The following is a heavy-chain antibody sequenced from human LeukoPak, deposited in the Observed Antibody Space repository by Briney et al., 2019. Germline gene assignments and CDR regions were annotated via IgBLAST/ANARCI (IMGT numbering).Heavy chain of an antibody. Sequence: ASVKVSCKASGYTFTSYGINWVRQATGQGLEWMGWMNPNSGNTGYAQKFQGRVTMTRNTSISTAYMELSSLRSEDTAVYYCARVDPDYDFWSGYYFDYWGQGTLVTVSS. J-gene: IGHJ4*02. CDR3: ARVDPDYDFWSGYYFDY. D-gene: IGHD3-3*01. V-gene: IGHV1-8*01. CDR2: MNPNSGNT. CDR1: GYTFTSYG.